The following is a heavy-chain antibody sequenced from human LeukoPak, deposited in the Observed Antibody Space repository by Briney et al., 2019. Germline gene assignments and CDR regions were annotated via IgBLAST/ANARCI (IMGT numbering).Heavy chain of an antibody. CDR2: INADGSTA. D-gene: IGHD1-14*01. CDR3: IVVVEPPDSDGFDV. Sequence: GGSLRLSCAASGFTFGNSWVHWVRQAPGKGLVWVSLINADGSTATYADSVKGRFTISRDNARNTLSLQMNSLTIEDTAVYYCIVVVEPPDSDGFDVWGQGTMITVSS. V-gene: IGHV3-74*01. J-gene: IGHJ3*01. CDR1: GFTFGNSW.